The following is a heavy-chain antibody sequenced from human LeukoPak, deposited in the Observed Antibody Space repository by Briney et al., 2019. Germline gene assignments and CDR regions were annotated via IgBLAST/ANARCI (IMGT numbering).Heavy chain of an antibody. V-gene: IGHV3-23*01. Sequence: GGSLRLSCAASGFSFSTYAMSWLRQAPAKGLEWVSAISATGGSTYYADSVKGRFTISRDNSKNTLYLQINTLRAEDTAVYYCANRPLDYWGQGTLVTVSS. CDR3: ANRPLDY. CDR1: GFSFSTYA. J-gene: IGHJ4*02. CDR2: ISATGGST.